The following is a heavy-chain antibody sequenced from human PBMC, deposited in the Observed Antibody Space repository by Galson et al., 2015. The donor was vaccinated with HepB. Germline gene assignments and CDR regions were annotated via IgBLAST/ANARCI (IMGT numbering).Heavy chain of an antibody. V-gene: IGHV3-23*01. D-gene: IGHD6-19*01. CDR3: VKDHIALAGSRCRGLDA. J-gene: IGHJ5*02. CDR1: GFTFSRYA. Sequence: SLRLSCAASGFTFSRYAMTWVRQAPGKGLEWVSRITDSGGNTEYADSMKGRFTISRDNSKNTLYLHMNSLRAEDTAIYYCVKDHIALAGSRCRGLDAWGSGTLVTVSS. CDR2: ITDSGGNT.